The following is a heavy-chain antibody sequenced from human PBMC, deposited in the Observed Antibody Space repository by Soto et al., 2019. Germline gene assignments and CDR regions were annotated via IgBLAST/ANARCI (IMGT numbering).Heavy chain of an antibody. Sequence: GGSLRLSCAASGFTFSVSWMNWVRQAPGKGLEWVAYISADGRQTNHVDSVKGRFTISRDNAKNSLFLQMNSLRVEDTAVYYCARTPRLLDSWGQGTLVTVSS. D-gene: IGHD6-6*01. J-gene: IGHJ4*02. CDR2: ISADGRQT. CDR1: GFTFSVSW. V-gene: IGHV3-7*01. CDR3: ARTPRLLDS.